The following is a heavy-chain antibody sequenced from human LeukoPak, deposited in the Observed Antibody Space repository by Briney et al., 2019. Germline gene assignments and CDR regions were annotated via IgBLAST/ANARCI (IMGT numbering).Heavy chain of an antibody. J-gene: IGHJ4*02. D-gene: IGHD2-15*01. CDR3: ASTPNGVAAIYFDY. V-gene: IGHV3-30*04. Sequence: GGSLRLSCAASGFIFSNYAMLWVRQAPGKGLEWVAVISYDGSNKYYADSVKGRFTISRDNAKNTLYLQMNSLRAGDTAVYYCASTPNGVAAIYFDYWGQGTLVTVSS. CDR1: GFIFSNYA. CDR2: ISYDGSNK.